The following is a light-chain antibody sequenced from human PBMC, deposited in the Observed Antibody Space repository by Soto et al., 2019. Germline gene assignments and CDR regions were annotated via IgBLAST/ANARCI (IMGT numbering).Light chain of an antibody. CDR3: QQSLGNPRT. J-gene: IGKJ4*01. V-gene: IGKV1-39*01. CDR1: QKINNF. CDR2: LAS. Sequence: DIQMTQSPSSLSASVGDSVTITCRASQKINNFLNWYQQKPGKAPKLLIFLASTLESGVPSRFGGSGSGTDFTLSTSSLQPEDSAIYYCQQSLGNPRTFGGGTKVEIQ.